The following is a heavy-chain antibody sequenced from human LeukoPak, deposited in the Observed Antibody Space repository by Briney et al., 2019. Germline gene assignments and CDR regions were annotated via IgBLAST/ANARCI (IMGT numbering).Heavy chain of an antibody. CDR1: GGSISSGSYY. V-gene: IGHV4-39*01. CDR2: IYYSGST. D-gene: IGHD6-19*01. Sequence: PSETLSLTCTVSGGSISSGSYYWSWIRQPAGKGLEWIGSIYYSGSTYYNPSLKSRVTISVDTSKNQFSLKLSPVTAADTAVYYCARTLIRAVALFDYWGQGTLVTVSS. J-gene: IGHJ4*02. CDR3: ARTLIRAVALFDY.